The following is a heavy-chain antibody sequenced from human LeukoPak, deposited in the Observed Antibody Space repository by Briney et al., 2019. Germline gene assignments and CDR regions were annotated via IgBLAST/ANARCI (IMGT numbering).Heavy chain of an antibody. Sequence: SETLSLTCTVSGGSIGFYYWSWIRQPPGKGLEWIGYMYNKGSTSYNPSLKSRVTISVDTSKNQFSLNVRSVTAADTAVYYCASDRPGIAVAGDALDIWGQGTMVTVSS. D-gene: IGHD6-19*01. V-gene: IGHV4-59*01. J-gene: IGHJ3*02. CDR2: MYNKGST. CDR3: ASDRPGIAVAGDALDI. CDR1: GGSIGFYY.